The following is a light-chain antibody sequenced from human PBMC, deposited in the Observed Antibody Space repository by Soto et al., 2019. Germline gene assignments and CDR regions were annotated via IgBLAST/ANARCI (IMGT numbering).Light chain of an antibody. CDR1: QGISSE. CDR2: GAS. Sequence: EIVMTQSPATLSLSPGERAALSCRASQGISSELAWYQQKPCQPPRLLIYGASTRATGVPARFTGSGSGSDFTLTISGLQSEDFAVYYCQQGHNWPLIFGQGTRLEI. V-gene: IGKV3-15*01. J-gene: IGKJ2*01. CDR3: QQGHNWPLI.